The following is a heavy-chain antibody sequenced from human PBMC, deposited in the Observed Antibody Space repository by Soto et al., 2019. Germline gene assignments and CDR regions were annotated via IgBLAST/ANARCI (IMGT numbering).Heavy chain of an antibody. D-gene: IGHD3-22*01. CDR1: NFSITSDYF. Sequence: SETLSLTCAVSNFSITSDYFWGWIRQPPGKGLEWIGSLFHTGTTHYSPSLKSRATIFLDRSKNQFSLKLTSVTAADTAIYYCARDGLRYWDSSGYYSGPPLDVWGQGARVTVSS. J-gene: IGHJ4*02. CDR3: ARDGLRYWDSSGYYSGPPLDV. V-gene: IGHV4-38-2*02. CDR2: LFHTGTT.